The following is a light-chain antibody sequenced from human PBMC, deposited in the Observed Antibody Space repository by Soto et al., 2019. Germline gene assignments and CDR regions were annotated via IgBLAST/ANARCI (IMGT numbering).Light chain of an antibody. V-gene: IGLV1-40*01. CDR3: QSYDSSLSGPSFV. CDR1: SSNIGAGYD. Sequence: QSVLTQPPSVSGAPGQRVTISCTGSSSNIGAGYDVHWYQQLPGTAPKLLIYGNSNRPSGVPDRISGSQSGTSASQAITGLQAENEADHYCQSYDSSLSGPSFVFGTGTKLTVL. J-gene: IGLJ1*01. CDR2: GNS.